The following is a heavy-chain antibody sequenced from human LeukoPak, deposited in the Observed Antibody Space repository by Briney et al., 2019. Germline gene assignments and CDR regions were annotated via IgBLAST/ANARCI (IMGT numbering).Heavy chain of an antibody. D-gene: IGHD6-13*01. Sequence: ASVKVSCKASGYTFTSYYMHWVRQAPGQGLEWMGIINPSGGSTSYAQKFQGRVTMTRDTSTSTVYMELSSLRSEDTAVYYCATVEAEGFFDYWGQGTLVTVSS. CDR1: GYTFTSYY. V-gene: IGHV1-46*01. CDR2: INPSGGST. CDR3: ATVEAEGFFDY. J-gene: IGHJ4*02.